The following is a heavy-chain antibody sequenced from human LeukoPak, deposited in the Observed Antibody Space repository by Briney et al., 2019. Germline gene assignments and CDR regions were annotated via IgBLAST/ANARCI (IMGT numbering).Heavy chain of an antibody. CDR2: ISSAGDVT. CDR1: GFTFSGHA. Sequence: GASLRLSCSASGFTFSGHAMSWVRQAPGKGLEWVSTISSAGDVTYHADSVKGRFAIFRDNSKNTLYLQMATLRVEDTAMYYCATDYTTGYFPFWGPGTLVTVSS. D-gene: IGHD3-9*01. CDR3: ATDYTTGYFPF. V-gene: IGHV3-23*01. J-gene: IGHJ4*02.